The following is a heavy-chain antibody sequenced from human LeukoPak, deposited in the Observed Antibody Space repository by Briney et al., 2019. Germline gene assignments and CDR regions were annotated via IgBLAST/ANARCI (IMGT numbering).Heavy chain of an antibody. J-gene: IGHJ4*02. D-gene: IGHD3-3*01. CDR1: GGSISSSSYY. V-gene: IGHV4-39*01. CDR3: ASSIDGFWSDLRYFDY. Sequence: PSETLSLTCTVSGGSISSSSYYWGWLRQPPGKGLEWIGTIYNSGSTYYNPSLKSRVTISVDTSKNQFSLKMRSVTVADTAVYYCASSIDGFWSDLRYFDYWGQGTLVTVSS. CDR2: IYNSGST.